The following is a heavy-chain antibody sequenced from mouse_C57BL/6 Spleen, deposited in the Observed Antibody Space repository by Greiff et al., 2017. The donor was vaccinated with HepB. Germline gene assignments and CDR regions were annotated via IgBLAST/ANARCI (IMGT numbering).Heavy chain of an antibody. V-gene: IGHV14-3*01. CDR1: GFNIKKTY. CDR3: ARGFAY. J-gene: IGHJ3*01. Sequence: VQLQQSVAELVRPGASVNLSSPAPGFNIKKTYMHWVKQRPEQGLGWIGRIDPANGNTKYARNFQGKATITADTSSNTAYLQLSSLTSEDTAIYYCARGFAYWGQGTLVTVSA. CDR2: IDPANGNT.